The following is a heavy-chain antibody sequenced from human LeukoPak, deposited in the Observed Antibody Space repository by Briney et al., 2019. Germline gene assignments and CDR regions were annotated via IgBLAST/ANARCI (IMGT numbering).Heavy chain of an antibody. CDR3: PGYYGSGSHGAFDI. CDR1: GFTFSSYA. J-gene: IGHJ3*02. D-gene: IGHD3-10*01. Sequence: GGSLRLSCSASGFTFSSYAMHWVRQAPGKGLEYVSAISSNGGSTYYADSVKGRFTISRDNSKNTLYLQMNSLRAEDTAVYYCPGYYGSGSHGAFDIWGQGTMVTVSS. CDR2: ISSNGGST. V-gene: IGHV3-64*04.